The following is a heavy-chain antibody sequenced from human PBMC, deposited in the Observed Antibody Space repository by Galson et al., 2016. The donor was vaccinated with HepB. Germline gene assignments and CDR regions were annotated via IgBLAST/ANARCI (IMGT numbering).Heavy chain of an antibody. CDR3: ARRSPISPGAVDV. CDR2: INHRGNT. J-gene: IGHJ3*01. D-gene: IGHD2-2*02. Sequence: SETLSLTCGVNGGHFSGYFWTWIRQPPGKGLEWLGEINHRGNTNYNPSLTSRVAMSVDTSKTQFSLKLNSVTAADAAVYYCARRSPISPGAVDVWGQGTMITVSS. CDR1: GGHFSGYF. V-gene: IGHV4-34*01.